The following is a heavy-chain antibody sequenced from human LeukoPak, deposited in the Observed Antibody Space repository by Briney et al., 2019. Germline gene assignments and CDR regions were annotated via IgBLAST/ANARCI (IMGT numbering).Heavy chain of an antibody. V-gene: IGHV1-69*13. CDR1: GGTFSSYA. CDR3: ARHYDILTGYPNGGMDV. Sequence: SVRVSCKASGGTFSSYAISWVRQAPGQGLEWMGGIIPIFGTANYAQKFQGRVTITADESTSTAYMELSSLRSEDTAVYYCARHYDILTGYPNGGMDVWGQGTTVTVSS. J-gene: IGHJ6*02. CDR2: IIPIFGTA. D-gene: IGHD3-9*01.